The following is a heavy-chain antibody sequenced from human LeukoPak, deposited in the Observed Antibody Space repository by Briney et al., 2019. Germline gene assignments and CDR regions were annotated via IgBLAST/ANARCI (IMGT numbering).Heavy chain of an antibody. Sequence: GASVKVSCKASGGTFSSYAISWVRQAPGQGLEWMGGIIPIFGTANYAQKFQGRVTITADESTSTAYMELSRLRSDDTAVYYCARAPGGIVGWWERDRAGDYMDVWGKGTTVTISS. CDR2: IIPIFGTA. CDR3: ARAPGGIVGWWERDRAGDYMDV. D-gene: IGHD1-26*01. V-gene: IGHV1-69*13. CDR1: GGTFSSYA. J-gene: IGHJ6*03.